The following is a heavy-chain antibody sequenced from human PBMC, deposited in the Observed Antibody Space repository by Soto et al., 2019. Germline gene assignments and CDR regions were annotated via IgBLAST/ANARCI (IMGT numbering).Heavy chain of an antibody. V-gene: IGHV4-61*01. CDR1: SGSVSSGSYY. CDR2: IYYTGGS. CDR3: ARSTPVTYHYDSSGYYNIDYFDY. D-gene: IGHD3-22*01. Sequence: QVQLQESGPGLVKPSETLSLTCTVSSGSVSSGSYYWSWIRQPPGKGLEWIGHIYYTGGSNDNPSLKGRVTISVETSKNQFSLKLSSVTAADTAVYYCARSTPVTYHYDSSGYYNIDYFDYWGQGTLVTVSS. J-gene: IGHJ4*02.